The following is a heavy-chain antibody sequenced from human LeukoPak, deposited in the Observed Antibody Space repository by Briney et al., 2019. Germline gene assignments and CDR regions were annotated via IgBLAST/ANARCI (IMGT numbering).Heavy chain of an antibody. CDR1: GGSISSHY. Sequence: PSETLSLTYSVSGGSISSHYWSWIRQPPGKGLEGMGYIYYTGSTNYNPSLKSRVTISVDTSKNQFSLKLSSVTAADTAVYYCARRGGTLGFGFDPWGQGTLVTVSS. CDR3: ARRGGTLGFGFDP. CDR2: IYYTGST. V-gene: IGHV4-59*11. D-gene: IGHD3-16*01. J-gene: IGHJ5*02.